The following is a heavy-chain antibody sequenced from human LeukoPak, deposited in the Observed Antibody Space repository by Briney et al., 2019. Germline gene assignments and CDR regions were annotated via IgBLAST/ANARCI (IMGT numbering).Heavy chain of an antibody. V-gene: IGHV3-7*05. Sequence: GGFLRLSCAASGLTFSKSWMTWVRQAPGKGLQWVAHIKEDGGDKYYVDSVKGRFTISRDNDKTSVYLQMNSLRAEDTAVYYCATWSSGWQFDYWGQGTLVSVSS. J-gene: IGHJ4*02. CDR3: ATWSSGWQFDY. D-gene: IGHD6-19*01. CDR1: GLTFSKSW. CDR2: IKEDGGDK.